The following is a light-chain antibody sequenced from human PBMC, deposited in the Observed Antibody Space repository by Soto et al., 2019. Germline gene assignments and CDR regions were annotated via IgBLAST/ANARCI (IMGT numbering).Light chain of an antibody. J-gene: IGLJ1*01. CDR3: SSYTSSSTYV. CDR2: DVR. V-gene: IGLV2-14*03. CDR1: SSDVGGYSY. Sequence: QSVLTQPASVSGSPGQSITISCTGTSSDVGGYSYVSWYQHQPGKAPKLMIYDVRNRPSGVSNRFSASKSGNTASLTISGLQAEDEADYYCSSYTSSSTYVFGTGTKVTVL.